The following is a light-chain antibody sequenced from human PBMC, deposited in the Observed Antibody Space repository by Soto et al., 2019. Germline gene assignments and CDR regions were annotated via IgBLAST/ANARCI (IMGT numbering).Light chain of an antibody. Sequence: EIVLTQSPGTLSVSPGERATLSCRASQIVSSNYLAWYQQKPGQAPRLLIYGASSRATGIPDRFSGSGSGPDLTLSISRLEPDDFAVYYCQQYVSPPPYTFGQGTKLEIK. J-gene: IGKJ2*01. V-gene: IGKV3-20*01. CDR3: QQYVSPPPYT. CDR2: GAS. CDR1: QIVSSNY.